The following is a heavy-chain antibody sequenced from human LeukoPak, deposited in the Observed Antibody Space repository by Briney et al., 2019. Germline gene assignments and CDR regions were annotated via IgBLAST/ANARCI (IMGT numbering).Heavy chain of an antibody. V-gene: IGHV4-59*01. D-gene: IGHD3-3*01. CDR1: GGSISSYY. CDR3: ARDGVPGFWRSTAIDP. Sequence: SETLSLTCTVSGGSISSYYWSWIRQPPGKGLEWIGYIYYSGSTNYNPSLKSRVTISVDASKNQFSLKLSSVTAADTAVYYCARDGVPGFWRSTAIDPWGQGTLVTVSS. J-gene: IGHJ5*02. CDR2: IYYSGST.